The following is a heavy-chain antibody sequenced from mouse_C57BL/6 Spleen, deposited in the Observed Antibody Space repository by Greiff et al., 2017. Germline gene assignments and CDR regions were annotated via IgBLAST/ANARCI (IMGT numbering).Heavy chain of an antibody. V-gene: IGHV1-5*01. D-gene: IGHD1-1*01. J-gene: IGHJ2*01. CDR3: TGITTIVGENYFDY. Sequence: EVQLQQSGTVLARPGASVKMSCKTSGYTFTSYWMHWVKQRPGQGLEWIGAIYPGNSDTSYNQEVKGKAKLTAVTSASTAYMELSSLTNEDSAVYYCTGITTIVGENYFDYWGQGTTLTVSS. CDR2: IYPGNSDT. CDR1: GYTFTSYW.